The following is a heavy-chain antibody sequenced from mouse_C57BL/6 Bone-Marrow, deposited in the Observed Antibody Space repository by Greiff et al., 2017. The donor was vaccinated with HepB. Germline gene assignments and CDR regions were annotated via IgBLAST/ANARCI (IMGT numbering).Heavy chain of an antibody. CDR1: GFSLTSYG. V-gene: IGHV2-2*01. CDR2: IWSGGST. Sequence: QVQLQQSGPGLVQPSQSLSITCTVSGFSLTSYGVHWVRQSPGKGLEWLGVIWSGGSTDYNAAFISRLSISKDNSKSQVFFKMNSLQADDTAIYYCARGGYGSSDAMDYWGQGTSVTVSS. J-gene: IGHJ4*01. D-gene: IGHD1-1*01. CDR3: ARGGYGSSDAMDY.